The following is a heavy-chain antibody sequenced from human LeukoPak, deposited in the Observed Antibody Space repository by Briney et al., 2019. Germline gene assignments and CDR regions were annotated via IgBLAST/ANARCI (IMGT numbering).Heavy chain of an antibody. Sequence: PGGSLRLSCAASGFTFSTYNMNWVRQAPGKGLEWVSSITSSSSYIYYADSVKGRFTISRDNAKNTLYLQMNSLRAEDTAVYYCAKDRCAGSYDYWGQGTLVTVSS. CDR3: AKDRCAGSYDY. V-gene: IGHV3-21*04. D-gene: IGHD3-10*01. CDR1: GFTFSTYN. CDR2: ITSSSSYI. J-gene: IGHJ4*02.